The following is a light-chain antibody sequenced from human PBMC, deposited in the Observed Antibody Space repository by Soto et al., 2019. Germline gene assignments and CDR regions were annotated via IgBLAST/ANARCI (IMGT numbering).Light chain of an antibody. Sequence: EIVMPQSPATLSVSPGERATLSCRASQSVSSNLAWYQQKPGQAPRLLIYGASTRATGIPARFSGSGSGTEFTLTISSLQSEDFAVYYCQQYNNWPLTCGGGTKGDIK. J-gene: IGKJ4*01. CDR3: QQYNNWPLT. V-gene: IGKV3-15*01. CDR1: QSVSSN. CDR2: GAS.